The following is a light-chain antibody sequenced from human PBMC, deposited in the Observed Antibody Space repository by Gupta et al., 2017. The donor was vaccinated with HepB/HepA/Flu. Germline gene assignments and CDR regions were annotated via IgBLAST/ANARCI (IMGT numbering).Light chain of an antibody. CDR2: GAS. CDR1: QSISTL. Sequence: DIQMTQSPSTLSASVGDSVTITCRASQSISTLLAWFQQKPGRAPNLLVYGASTLERGIPSRFSGSGSGTDFTLSISGLQPDAFATYCCQEYSGSSWTFGQGTKVEI. CDR3: QEYSGSSWT. V-gene: IGKV1-5*03. J-gene: IGKJ1*01.